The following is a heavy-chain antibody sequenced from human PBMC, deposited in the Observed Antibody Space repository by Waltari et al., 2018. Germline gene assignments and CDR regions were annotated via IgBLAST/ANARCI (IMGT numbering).Heavy chain of an antibody. Sequence: EVQLLESGGGLVQPGGSLRLSCAASGFTFSSYAMSWVRQAPGKGLEWVSAISGSGGITYYADSVNGRFTISRLNSTTTLYLQMNSLMAEDTAVYYCARRYCSGGSCYTAFDIWGQGTMVTVSS. D-gene: IGHD2-15*01. CDR1: GFTFSSYA. V-gene: IGHV3-23*01. J-gene: IGHJ3*02. CDR2: ISGSGGIT. CDR3: ARRYCSGGSCYTAFDI.